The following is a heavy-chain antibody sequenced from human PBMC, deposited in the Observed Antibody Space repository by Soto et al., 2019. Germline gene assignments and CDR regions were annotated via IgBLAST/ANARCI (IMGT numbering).Heavy chain of an antibody. CDR1: GDSVSSNSAA. D-gene: IGHD3-16*02. CDR2: TYYRSKWYN. CDR3: ARESFLGELSLYSDY. Sequence: PSQTVSLTCAISGDSVSSNSAAWNWIRQSPSRGLEWLGRTYYRSKWYNDYAVSVKSRITINPDTSKNQFPLQLNSVTPEDTAVYYCARESFLGELSLYSDYWGQGTLVTVSS. J-gene: IGHJ4*02. V-gene: IGHV6-1*01.